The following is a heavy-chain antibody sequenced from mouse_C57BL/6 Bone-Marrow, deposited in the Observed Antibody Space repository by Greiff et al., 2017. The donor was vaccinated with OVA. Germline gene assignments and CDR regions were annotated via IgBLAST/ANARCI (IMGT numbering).Heavy chain of an antibody. CDR2: IYPGGGYT. D-gene: IGHD2-4*01. V-gene: IGHV1-63*01. J-gene: IGHJ4*01. CDR1: GYTFTNYW. Sequence: QVQLQQSGAELVRPGTSVQMSCKASGYTFTNYWIGWAKQRPGHGLEWIGDIYPGGGYTNYNEKFKGKATLTADKSSSTAYMQFSSLTSEDSAIYDCARSPDYRYAMDYWGQGTSVTVSS. CDR3: ARSPDYRYAMDY.